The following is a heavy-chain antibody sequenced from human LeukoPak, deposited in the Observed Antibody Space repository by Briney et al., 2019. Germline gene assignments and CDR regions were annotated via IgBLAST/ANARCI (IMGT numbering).Heavy chain of an antibody. V-gene: IGHV1-2*02. D-gene: IGHD3-22*01. Sequence: ASVTVSCKASGYTFTGYYMHWVRQAPGQGLEWMGWINPNSGGTNYAQKFQGRVTMTRDTSISTAYMELSRLRSDDTAVYYCARDRSYYYDSSGYYGLIRYWAFDIWGQGTMVTVSS. CDR2: INPNSGGT. CDR1: GYTFTGYY. J-gene: IGHJ3*02. CDR3: ARDRSYYYDSSGYYGLIRYWAFDI.